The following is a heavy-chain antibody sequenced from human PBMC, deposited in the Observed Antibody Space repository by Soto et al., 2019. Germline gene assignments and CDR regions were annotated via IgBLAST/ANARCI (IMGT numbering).Heavy chain of an antibody. CDR2: IRAYNGNT. V-gene: IGHV1-18*01. D-gene: IGHD3-3*01. Sequence: GXSVKNSSKASDYTFTGYGISWVRQAPGQGLERMGWIRAYNGNTNYAQKLQGRVTMTTDTATSTAYMELRILRSDDTAVYYCARARITIFGVVTLDAFDMSGQRSMVTV. J-gene: IGHJ3*02. CDR3: ARARITIFGVVTLDAFDM. CDR1: DYTFTGYG.